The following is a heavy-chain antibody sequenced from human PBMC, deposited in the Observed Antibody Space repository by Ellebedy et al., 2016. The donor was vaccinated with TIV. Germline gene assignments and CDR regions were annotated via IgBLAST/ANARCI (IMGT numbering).Heavy chain of an antibody. Sequence: GESLKISCAASGFTFIDYYMSWIRQAPGKGLEWVSYISSSSTDANYADSVKGRLSISRDNAKNSLYLQMNSLRAEDTAVYYCARVDDSGNYPDFWGQGTLDTVSS. V-gene: IGHV3-11*06. CDR2: ISSSSTDA. J-gene: IGHJ4*02. CDR1: GFTFIDYY. CDR3: ARVDDSGNYPDF. D-gene: IGHD3-10*01.